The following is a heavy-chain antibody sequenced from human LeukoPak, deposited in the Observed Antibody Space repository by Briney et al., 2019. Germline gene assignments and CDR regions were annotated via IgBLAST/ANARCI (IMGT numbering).Heavy chain of an antibody. V-gene: IGHV4-4*08. CDR2: FYNSGST. CDR1: GDSISNYY. CDR3: ARSPVLYHFDY. J-gene: IGHJ4*02. Sequence: SETLSLTCTVSGDSISNYYWSWIRQPPGKGLEYIGYFYNSGSTSYNPSLKSRVTISVDTSKNQFSPELSSVTAADTAVYYCARSPVLYHFDYWGQGTLVTVSS. D-gene: IGHD5/OR15-5a*01.